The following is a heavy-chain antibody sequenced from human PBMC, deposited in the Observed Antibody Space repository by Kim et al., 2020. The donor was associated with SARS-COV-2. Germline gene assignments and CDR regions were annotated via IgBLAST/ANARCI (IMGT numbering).Heavy chain of an antibody. J-gene: IGHJ4*02. CDR3: AKERYDSSGYYYVDY. V-gene: IGHV3-30*02. Sequence: DSVKGRVTISRDNSKTTLYLQMNSLRAEETAVYYCAKERYDSSGYYYVDYWGQGTLVTVSS. D-gene: IGHD3-22*01.